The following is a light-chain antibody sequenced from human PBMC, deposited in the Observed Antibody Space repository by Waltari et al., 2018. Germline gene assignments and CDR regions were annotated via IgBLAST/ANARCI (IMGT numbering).Light chain of an antibody. V-gene: IGKV3-11*01. CDR2: DTS. Sequence: EIVLTQSPATLSLSPGERATLSCRASQTVDTSLAWSQQRTGQAPRLLIYDTSNRATGIPDRFSGSGSETDFTLTISSLEPEDFAVYYCQQRRRWPLTFGGGSKVEI. CDR1: QTVDTS. J-gene: IGKJ4*01. CDR3: QQRRRWPLT.